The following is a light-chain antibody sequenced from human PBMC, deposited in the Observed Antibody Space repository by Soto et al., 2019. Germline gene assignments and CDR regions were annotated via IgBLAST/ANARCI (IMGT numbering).Light chain of an antibody. Sequence: NFMLTQPHSVSESPGKTVTISCTRSSGSIASNYVQWYQQRPGCAPTTVIHEDNQRASGVPDRFSGSIDSSSNSASLTISGLKSEDEADYYCSSFSYSSTPNYVFGTGTKLTVL. CDR1: SGSIASNY. CDR3: SSFSYSSTPNYV. CDR2: EDN. J-gene: IGLJ1*01. V-gene: IGLV6-57*04.